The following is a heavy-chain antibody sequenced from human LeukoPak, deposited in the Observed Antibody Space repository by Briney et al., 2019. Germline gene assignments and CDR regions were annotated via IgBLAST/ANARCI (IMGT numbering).Heavy chain of an antibody. CDR1: GFTFSSYA. Sequence: GGSLRLSCAASGFTFSSYAMSWVRQAPGKGLEWVSVISGSGGSTYYADSVKGRFAISRDNSKNTVYLQMNSLRAEDTAVYYCAAPGVPAATYYFDYWGQGTLVTVSS. CDR2: ISGSGGST. V-gene: IGHV3-23*01. CDR3: AAPGVPAATYYFDY. D-gene: IGHD2-2*01. J-gene: IGHJ4*02.